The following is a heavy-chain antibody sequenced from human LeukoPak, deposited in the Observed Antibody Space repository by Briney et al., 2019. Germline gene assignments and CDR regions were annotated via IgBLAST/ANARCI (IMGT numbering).Heavy chain of an antibody. CDR2: IYYSGST. CDR1: GGSISSYY. J-gene: IGHJ4*02. D-gene: IGHD3-22*01. Sequence: PSETLSLTCTVSGGSISSYYWSWIRQPPGNGLESLGNIYYSGSTNYNPSLKSRVTISVDTSKNQFSLKLSSVTAADTAVYYCARGGGGYTLYSFDYWGQRALVTVSS. V-gene: IGHV4-59*03. CDR3: ARGGGGYTLYSFDY.